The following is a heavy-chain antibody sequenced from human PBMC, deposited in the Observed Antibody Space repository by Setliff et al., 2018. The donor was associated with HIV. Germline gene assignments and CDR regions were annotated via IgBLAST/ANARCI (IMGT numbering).Heavy chain of an antibody. V-gene: IGHV4-61*02. CDR2: IYGSGST. D-gene: IGHD3-10*01. CDR3: ARGLLWFGPNAFDM. J-gene: IGHJ3*02. Sequence: SETLSLTCTVSGGSISSGGYYWSWIRQPAGKGLEWIGRIYGSGSTNYNPSLKSRVTMSIDTSNNKFSLKLRSVTAADTAVYYCARGLLWFGPNAFDMWGQGTMVTVSS. CDR1: GGSISSGGYY.